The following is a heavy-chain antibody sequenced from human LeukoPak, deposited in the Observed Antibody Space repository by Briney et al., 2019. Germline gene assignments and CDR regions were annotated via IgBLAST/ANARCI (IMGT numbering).Heavy chain of an antibody. V-gene: IGHV1-8*02. J-gene: IGHJ4*02. Sequence: ASVKVSCKASGYTFTGYYMHWVRQAPGQGLEWMGWMNPNSGNTGYAQKFQGRVTMTRNTSISTAYMELSSLRSEDTAVYYCARGGEMATIGDYWGQGTLVTVSS. CDR2: MNPNSGNT. D-gene: IGHD5-24*01. CDR3: ARGGEMATIGDY. CDR1: GYTFTGYY.